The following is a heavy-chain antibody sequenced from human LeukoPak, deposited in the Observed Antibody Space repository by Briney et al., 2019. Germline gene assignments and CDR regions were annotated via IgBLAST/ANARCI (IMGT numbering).Heavy chain of an antibody. J-gene: IGHJ6*02. D-gene: IGHD1-26*01. CDR2: ISVSGANK. V-gene: IGHV3-23*01. CDR1: GFTFSTYA. Sequence: GGSLRLSCAASGFTFSTYAMTWVRQAPGKGLEWVSLISVSGANKHYADSVKGRFTISRDNSKNTVSLQMNSLRAEDTAVYYCAKDVRVGGGGMDVWGQGTPVTVSS. CDR3: AKDVRVGGGGMDV.